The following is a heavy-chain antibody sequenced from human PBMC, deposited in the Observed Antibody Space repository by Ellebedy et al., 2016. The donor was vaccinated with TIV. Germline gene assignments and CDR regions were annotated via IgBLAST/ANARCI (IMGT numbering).Heavy chain of an antibody. J-gene: IGHJ4*02. Sequence: GGSLRLSCKASGYIFTSNWIGWVRQMPGKGLECMGVIYPRNSDTRYSPSFQGHVTISADKSISTAYLQWSSLKASDTAMYYCARRSGGYFDYWGQGTLVTVSS. CDR3: ARRSGGYFDY. D-gene: IGHD3-10*01. CDR2: IYPRNSDT. V-gene: IGHV5-51*01. CDR1: GYIFTSNW.